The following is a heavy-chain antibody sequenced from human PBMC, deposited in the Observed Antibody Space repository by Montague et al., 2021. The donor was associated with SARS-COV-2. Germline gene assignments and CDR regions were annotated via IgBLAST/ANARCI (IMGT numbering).Heavy chain of an antibody. CDR2: IRADGTTT. Sequence: SRRLSCAASGFTFSAYWMHWVRQAPGQGLEWVARIRADGTTTNYADSVEGRFTISRDNAQDTVYLHMTTLTAEDTAVYYCVRAFSNSFKWFDPWGQGTLVTVSS. D-gene: IGHD6-13*01. CDR1: GFTFSAYW. J-gene: IGHJ5*02. CDR3: VRAFSNSFKWFDP. V-gene: IGHV3-74*01.